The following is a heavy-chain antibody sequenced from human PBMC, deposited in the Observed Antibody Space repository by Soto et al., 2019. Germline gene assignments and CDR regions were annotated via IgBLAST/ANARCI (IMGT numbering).Heavy chain of an antibody. D-gene: IGHD2-15*01. V-gene: IGHV1-58*01. J-gene: IGHJ3*02. Sequence: QMQLVQSGPEVKKPGTSVKVSCKASGFTFSSSALQWVRQARGQRLEWIGWIVVGSGNTNYAQKFQGTVTITRDMSTSTAYMELRSLRSDDTAVYYCAADPRCSGGRCYSASGFGAFHIWGQGTVVTVSS. CDR2: IVVGSGNT. CDR1: GFTFSSSA. CDR3: AADPRCSGGRCYSASGFGAFHI.